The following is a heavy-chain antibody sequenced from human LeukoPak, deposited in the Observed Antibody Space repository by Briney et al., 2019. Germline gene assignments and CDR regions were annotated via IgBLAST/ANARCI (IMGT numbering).Heavy chain of an antibody. J-gene: IGHJ3*02. D-gene: IGHD3-3*01. CDR2: ISGSGGST. CDR1: GFTFSSYA. CDR3: AKDHLNYDFWSGYYIVGRTGDAFDI. V-gene: IGHV3-23*01. Sequence: GGSLRLSCAASGFTFSSYAMSWVRQAPGKGLEWVSAISGSGGSTYYADSVKGRFTISRDNSKNTLYLQMNSLRAEDTAVYYCAKDHLNYDFWSGYYIVGRTGDAFDIWGQGTMVTVSS.